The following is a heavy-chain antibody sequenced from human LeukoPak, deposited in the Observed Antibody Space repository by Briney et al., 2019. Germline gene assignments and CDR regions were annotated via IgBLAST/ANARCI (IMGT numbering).Heavy chain of an antibody. CDR1: GGTFSSYA. Sequence: GASVKVSCKASGGTFSSYAISWVRQAPGQGLEWMGGIIPIFGTANYAQKFQGRVTITADESTSTAYMELSSLRSEDTAVYYCARDSHLRYCSGGSCSVPDYYYYYMDVWGKGTTVTISS. J-gene: IGHJ6*03. V-gene: IGHV1-69*13. CDR2: IIPIFGTA. D-gene: IGHD2-15*01. CDR3: ARDSHLRYCSGGSCSVPDYYYYYMDV.